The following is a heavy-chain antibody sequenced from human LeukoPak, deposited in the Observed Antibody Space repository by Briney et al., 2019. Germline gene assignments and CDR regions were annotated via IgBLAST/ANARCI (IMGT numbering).Heavy chain of an antibody. CDR3: ARLIAAQPYYYYGMDV. CDR1: GGSISSYY. D-gene: IGHD6-6*01. V-gene: IGHV4-59*08. J-gene: IGHJ6*02. Sequence: ASETLSLTCTVSGGSISSYYWSWIRQPPGKGLEWIGYIYYSGSTSYNPSLKSRVTISVDTSKNQFSLKLSSVTAADTAVYYCARLIAAQPYYYYGMDVWGQGTTVTVSS. CDR2: IYYSGST.